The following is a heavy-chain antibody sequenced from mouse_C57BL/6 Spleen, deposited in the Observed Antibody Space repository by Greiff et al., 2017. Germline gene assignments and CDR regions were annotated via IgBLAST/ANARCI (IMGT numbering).Heavy chain of an antibody. Sequence: QVQLKESGAELVRPGASVTLSCKASGYTFTDYEMHWVKQTPVHGLEWIGAIDPETGGTAYNQKFKGKAILTADKSSSTAYMELRSLTSEDSAVYYCTRSVYYSNVFAYWGQGTLVTVSA. D-gene: IGHD2-5*01. CDR3: TRSVYYSNVFAY. CDR1: GYTFTDYE. V-gene: IGHV1-15*01. CDR2: IDPETGGT. J-gene: IGHJ3*01.